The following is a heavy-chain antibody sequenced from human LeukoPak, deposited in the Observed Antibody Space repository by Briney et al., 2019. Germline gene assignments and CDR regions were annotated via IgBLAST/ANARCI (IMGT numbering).Heavy chain of an antibody. CDR3: ARDYACDSSSCGWFDP. Sequence: SETLSLTCTVSGGSISSSSYYWGWIRQPPGKGLEWIGSIYYSWSTYYNPSLKSRVTISVDTSKNQFSLKLSSVTAADTAVYYCARDYACDSSSCGWFDPWGQGTLVTVSS. CDR1: GGSISSSSYY. J-gene: IGHJ5*02. V-gene: IGHV4-39*07. CDR2: IYYSWST. D-gene: IGHD6-13*01.